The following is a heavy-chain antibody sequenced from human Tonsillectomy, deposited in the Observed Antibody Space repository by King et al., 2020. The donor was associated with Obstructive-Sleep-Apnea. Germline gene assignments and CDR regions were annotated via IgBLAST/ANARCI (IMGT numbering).Heavy chain of an antibody. CDR3: ARGGGNTMVRGVAHYYYYGMDV. CDR2: IGTAGDP. J-gene: IGHJ6*02. V-gene: IGHV3-13*05. Sequence: VQLVESGGGLVQPGGSLRLSCAASGFTFSSYDMHWVRQATGKGLEWVSAIGTAGDPYYPGSVKGRFTISSENAKNSLYLQMNSLRAGDTAVYYCARGGGNTMVRGVAHYYYYGMDVWGQGTTVTVSS. D-gene: IGHD3-10*01. CDR1: GFTFSSYD.